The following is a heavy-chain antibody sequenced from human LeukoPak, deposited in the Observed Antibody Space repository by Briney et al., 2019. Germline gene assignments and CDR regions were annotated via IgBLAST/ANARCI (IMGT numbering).Heavy chain of an antibody. J-gene: IGHJ4*01. CDR2: INEDGSVK. Sequence: GGSLRLSCEVSGFTFRHNWMSWLRQTPGKGLEWLANINEDGSVKYYVDSVKGRFTISRDNAKDSLYLQMDSLRAEDTAVYYCARGPAIYYFDYWGQGTLVTVSS. CDR1: GFTFRHNW. D-gene: IGHD2-2*01. V-gene: IGHV3-7*01. CDR3: ARGPAIYYFDY.